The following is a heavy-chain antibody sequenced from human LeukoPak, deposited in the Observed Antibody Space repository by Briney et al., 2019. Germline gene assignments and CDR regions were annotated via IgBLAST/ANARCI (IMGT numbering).Heavy chain of an antibody. D-gene: IGHD3-10*01. CDR2: IIPIFGTA. J-gene: IGHJ6*03. V-gene: IGHV1-69*13. CDR3: ARAALLWFGEFSYYYYYMDV. CDR1: GGTFSSYA. Sequence: SVKVSCKASGGTFSSYAISWVRQAPGQELEWMGGIIPIFGTANYAQKFQGRVTITADESTSTAYVELSSLRSEDTAVYYCARAALLWFGEFSYYYYYMDVWGKGTTVTVSS.